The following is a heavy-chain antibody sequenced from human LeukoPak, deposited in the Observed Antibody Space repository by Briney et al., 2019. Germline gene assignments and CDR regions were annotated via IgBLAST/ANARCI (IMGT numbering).Heavy chain of an antibody. V-gene: IGHV3-7*01. Sequence: GGSLRLSCAASGFTFNTYWMIWVRQAPGKGLEWVANIKQDGSEKYYVDSVKGRFTISRDNAKNSLYLQMNSLRAEDTAVYYCARSEKEPYSSGWYFDYWGQGTLVTDSS. D-gene: IGHD6-19*01. CDR2: IKQDGSEK. J-gene: IGHJ4*02. CDR1: GFTFNTYW. CDR3: ARSEKEPYSSGWYFDY.